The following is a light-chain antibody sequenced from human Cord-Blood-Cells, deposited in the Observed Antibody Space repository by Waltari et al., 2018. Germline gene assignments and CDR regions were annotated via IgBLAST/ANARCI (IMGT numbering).Light chain of an antibody. J-gene: IGKJ1*01. CDR3: QQYDNLPGT. V-gene: IGKV1-33*01. Sequence: DIQMTQSPSSLSASVGDRVTITCQASQDMSNYLNWYQQKPGKAPKVLIYDASNWETVVPSRVSGSGAETEFTYTISSMQPEDIETYYCQQYDNLPGTFGQGTKVEIK. CDR2: DAS. CDR1: QDMSNY.